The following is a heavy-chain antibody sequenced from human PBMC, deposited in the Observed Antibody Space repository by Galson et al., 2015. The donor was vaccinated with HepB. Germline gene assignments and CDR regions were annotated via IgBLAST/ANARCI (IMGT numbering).Heavy chain of an antibody. V-gene: IGHV2-70*17. D-gene: IGHD6-6*01. Sequence: PALVKPTQTLTLTCSFSGFSLSTSGFCVNWIRQPPGKALEWLARIDWDDDKFYSSSLRTRLSISRDVFKSQVVFTMTDVARADTATYYCARQSMTTDAFDFWGPGTVVTVSS. J-gene: IGHJ3*01. CDR1: GFSLSTSGFC. CDR3: ARQSMTTDAFDF. CDR2: IDWDDDK.